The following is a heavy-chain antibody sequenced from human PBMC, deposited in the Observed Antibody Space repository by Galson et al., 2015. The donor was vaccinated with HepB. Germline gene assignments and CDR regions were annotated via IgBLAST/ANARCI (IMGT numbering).Heavy chain of an antibody. CDR3: AVSLTTGGGFDY. CDR1: GFTVDNYY. J-gene: IGHJ4*02. V-gene: IGHV3-66*01. CDR2: ISNGGST. Sequence: SLRLSCAASGFTVDNYYMIWVRQAPGKGLEWVSVISNGGSTDYADYVKGRFTISRDNSKNTLYLQMNSLRAEDTAVYYCAVSLTTGGGFDYWGQGTLVTVSS. D-gene: IGHD3-16*01.